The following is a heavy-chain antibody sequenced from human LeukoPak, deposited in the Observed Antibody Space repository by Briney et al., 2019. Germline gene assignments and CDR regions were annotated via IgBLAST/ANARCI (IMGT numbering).Heavy chain of an antibody. CDR1: GLSFSSFA. CDR3: ARGHGGIVVVVRDAFDI. CDR2: ISYDGTNK. V-gene: IGHV3-30-3*01. J-gene: IGHJ3*02. Sequence: GGSLRLSCAASGLSFSSFAMTWVRQAPGKGLEWVAFISYDGTNKYCADSVKGRFTISRDNSKNTLYLQMNSLRAEDTALYYCARGHGGIVVVVRDAFDIWGQGTMVIVSS. D-gene: IGHD2-15*01.